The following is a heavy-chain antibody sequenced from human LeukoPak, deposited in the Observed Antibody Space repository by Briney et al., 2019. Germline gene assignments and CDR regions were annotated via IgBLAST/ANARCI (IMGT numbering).Heavy chain of an antibody. CDR1: GYTFSDFE. V-gene: IGHV3-48*03. CDR3: AELGITMIGGA. J-gene: IGHJ6*04. D-gene: IGHD3-10*02. CDR2: ISGRGSSV. Sequence: GGSLRLSCVGSGYTFSDFEMNWVRQAPGKGLEWVAYISGRGSSVYYLDSVKGRFTISRDNAKHSLYLQMNSLRAEDTAVYYCAELGITMIGGAWGKGTTVTISS.